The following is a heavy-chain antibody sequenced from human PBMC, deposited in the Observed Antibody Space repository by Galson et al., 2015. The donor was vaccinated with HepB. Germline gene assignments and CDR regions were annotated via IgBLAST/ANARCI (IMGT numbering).Heavy chain of an antibody. CDR1: GFTFRDYY. J-gene: IGHJ3*02. D-gene: IGHD2-2*01. Sequence: SLRLSCAASGFTFRDYYMSWIRQAPGKGLEWVSYISSGADSRYYADSVKGRFTISRDDAKNSLYLQMNSLRADDTAVYYCARVGCSSTSCRWGPFDIWGQGTMVTVSS. CDR3: ARVGCSSTSCRWGPFDI. V-gene: IGHV3-11*01. CDR2: ISSGADSR.